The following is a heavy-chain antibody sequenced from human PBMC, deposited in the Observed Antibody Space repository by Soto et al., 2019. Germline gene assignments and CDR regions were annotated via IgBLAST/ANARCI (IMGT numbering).Heavy chain of an antibody. Sequence: QITLKESGPALVKPTQTLTLTCTFSGFSFSTSGVGVGWIRQPPGKALEWLALIYWDDDKRYSPSLKSRLTSSHDTSKNHVVLTMTNMYPVDTDTYFSALYWGMATMVHFDSWGQGALVTVSS. V-gene: IGHV2-5*02. J-gene: IGHJ4*02. CDR1: GFSFSTSGVG. D-gene: IGHD3-16*01. CDR3: ALYWGMATMVHFDS. CDR2: IYWDDDK.